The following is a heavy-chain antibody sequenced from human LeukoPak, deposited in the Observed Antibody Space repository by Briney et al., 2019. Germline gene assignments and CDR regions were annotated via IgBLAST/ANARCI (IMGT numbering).Heavy chain of an antibody. CDR2: ISYDGSNR. D-gene: IGHD2-2*01. Sequence: GGSLSLSCAASEFTFNTFGMRWVRQAPGKGLEWVAVISYDGSNRYYADSVKGRFTISRDNSKNTLYLQMNSLRAEDTAVYYCAKALLFVTVDQPFDYWGQGTLVTVSS. CDR3: AKALLFVTVDQPFDY. V-gene: IGHV3-30*18. CDR1: EFTFNTFG. J-gene: IGHJ4*02.